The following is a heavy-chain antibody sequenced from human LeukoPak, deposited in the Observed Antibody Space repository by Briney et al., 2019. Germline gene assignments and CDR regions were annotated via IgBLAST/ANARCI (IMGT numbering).Heavy chain of an antibody. D-gene: IGHD2-2*01. CDR2: INHSGST. Sequence: SETLSLTCAVYGGSFSGYYWSWIRQPPGKGLEWIGEINHSGSTNYNPSLKSRVTISVDTSKNQFSLKLSSVTAADTAVYYCARVKGCSSTSCYRRWFDPWGQGTLVTVSS. J-gene: IGHJ5*02. CDR1: GGSFSGYY. CDR3: ARVKGCSSTSCYRRWFDP. V-gene: IGHV4-34*01.